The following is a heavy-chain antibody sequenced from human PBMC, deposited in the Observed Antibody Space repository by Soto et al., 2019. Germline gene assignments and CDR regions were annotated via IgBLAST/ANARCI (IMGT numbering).Heavy chain of an antibody. CDR1: GFSLSNARMG. CDR3: ARTITMIVGGGCLDY. J-gene: IGHJ4*02. D-gene: IGHD3-22*01. V-gene: IGHV2-26*01. Sequence: QVTLKESGPVLTKPTETLTLTCTVSGFSLSNARMGVSWIRQPPGKALEWLAHIFSNDEKSYSTSLKSRLTISKDTSKSQVVLTMTNMDPMDTATYYCARTITMIVGGGCLDYWGQGTLVTVSS. CDR2: IFSNDEK.